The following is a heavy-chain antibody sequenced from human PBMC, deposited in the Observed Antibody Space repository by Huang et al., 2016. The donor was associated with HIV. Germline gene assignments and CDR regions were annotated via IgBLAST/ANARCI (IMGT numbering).Heavy chain of an antibody. J-gene: IGHJ6*03. D-gene: IGHD3-9*01. Sequence: QVQLQESGPGLVKPSGTLSLTCSVSGDSIRSQYWGWIRQPPGKGLEWIGTIYYSGSPSYNPSLKGRVTMSVDTSKNQVSLKLNSVTAADTAVYYCARYDVLTGANYYMDVWGIGSTVIVSS. CDR3: ARYDVLTGANYYMDV. CDR2: IYYSGSP. V-gene: IGHV4-59*11. CDR1: GDSIRSQY.